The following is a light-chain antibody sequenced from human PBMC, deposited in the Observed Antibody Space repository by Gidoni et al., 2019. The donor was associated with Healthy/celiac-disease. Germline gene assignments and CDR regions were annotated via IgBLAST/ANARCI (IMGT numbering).Light chain of an antibody. V-gene: IGKV1-9*01. CDR2: AAS. J-gene: IGKJ2*01. CDR3: QQLNSYPPMYT. CDR1: QGISSY. Sequence: DIQLTQSPSFLSASVGDRVTITCRASQGISSYLAWYQQKPGKAPKLLIYAASPLQSGVPSRFSGSGSGTEFTLTISSLQPEDFATYYCQQLNSYPPMYTFGQXTKLEIK.